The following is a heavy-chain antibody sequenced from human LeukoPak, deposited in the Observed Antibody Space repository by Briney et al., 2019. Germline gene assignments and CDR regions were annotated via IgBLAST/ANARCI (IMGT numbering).Heavy chain of an antibody. CDR1: GFTFSSYG. D-gene: IGHD3-22*01. CDR3: ARDEQTYYYDSSGYYPDY. CDR2: IWYDGSNK. Sequence: AGGSLRLSCAASGFTFSSYGMHWVRQAPGKGLGWVAVIWYDGSNKYYADSVKGRFTISRGNSKNTLYLQMNSLRAEDTAVYYCARDEQTYYYDSSGYYPDYWGQGTLVTVSS. V-gene: IGHV3-33*01. J-gene: IGHJ4*02.